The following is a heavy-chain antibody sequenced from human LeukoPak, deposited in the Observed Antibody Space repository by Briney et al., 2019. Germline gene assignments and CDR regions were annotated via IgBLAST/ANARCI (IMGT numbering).Heavy chain of an antibody. CDR2: ISNSGTA. J-gene: IGHJ3*02. V-gene: IGHV4-31*03. CDR1: GASISSGRYY. D-gene: IGHD2-21*01. CDR3: ARDYGDSYDAFDI. Sequence: SETLSLTCTVSGASISSGRYYWSWIRQHPGKGLEWIGYISNSGTAHYNPSLESRVTISGDASENHLSLNLASVTAADTAIYYCARDYGDSYDAFDIWGQGTVVTVSS.